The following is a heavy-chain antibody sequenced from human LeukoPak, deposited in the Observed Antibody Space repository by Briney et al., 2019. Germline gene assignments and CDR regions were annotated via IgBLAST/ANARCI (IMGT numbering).Heavy chain of an antibody. CDR2: ISAYNGNT. CDR1: GYTFTSYG. J-gene: IGHJ4*02. CDR3: ARGCRLGGGSCYDDY. D-gene: IGHD2-15*01. V-gene: IGHV1-18*01. Sequence: GASVKVSCKASGYTFTSYGISWVRQAPGQGLEWMGWISAYNGNTNYPQKLQGRVTMTTDTSTSTAYMELRSLRSDETAVYYCARGCRLGGGSCYDDYWGQGTLVIVSS.